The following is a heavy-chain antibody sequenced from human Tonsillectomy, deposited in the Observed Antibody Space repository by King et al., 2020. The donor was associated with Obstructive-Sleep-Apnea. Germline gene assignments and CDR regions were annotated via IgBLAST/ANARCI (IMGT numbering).Heavy chain of an antibody. CDR2: IKHDGSDK. V-gene: IGHV3-7*03. CDR1: GFTFSDYW. Sequence: VQLVESGGDLVQPGGSLRLSCAASGFTFSDYWMTWIRQVPGKGLEWVALIKHDGSDKAYVDSCKGRFAISKDNAKNSLYLQMNNLKAEDTAVYYCATDPHHYSAGGAFGYWGQGTPVTVSS. D-gene: IGHD2-8*02. CDR3: ATDPHHYSAGGAFGY. J-gene: IGHJ4*02.